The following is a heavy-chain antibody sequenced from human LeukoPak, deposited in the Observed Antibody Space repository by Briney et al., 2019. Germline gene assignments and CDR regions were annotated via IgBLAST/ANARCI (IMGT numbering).Heavy chain of an antibody. Sequence: PSEILSLTCTVSGGSISSGDYYWSWIRQPPGKGLEWIGYIYYSGSTYYNPSLKSRVTISVDTSKNQFSLKLSSVTAADTAVYYCARGLDCGGDCYSGGYWFDPWGQGTLVTVSS. CDR2: IYYSGST. V-gene: IGHV4-30-4*01. CDR1: GGSISSGDYY. CDR3: ARGLDCGGDCYSGGYWFDP. J-gene: IGHJ5*02. D-gene: IGHD2-21*02.